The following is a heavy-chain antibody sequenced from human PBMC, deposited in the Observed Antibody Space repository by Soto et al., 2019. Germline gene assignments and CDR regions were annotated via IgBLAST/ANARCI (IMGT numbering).Heavy chain of an antibody. CDR2: ISYDGSNK. D-gene: IGHD1-1*01. V-gene: IGHV3-30-3*02. CDR3: AKRSWDNWNERRSYYFDY. CDR1: GFTFSSYA. Sequence: PGGSLRLSCAASGFTFSSYAMHWVRQAPGKGLEWVAVISYDGSNKYYADSVKGRFTISRDNSKNTLYLQMNSLRAEDTAVYYCAKRSWDNWNERRSYYFDYWGQGTLVTVSS. J-gene: IGHJ4*02.